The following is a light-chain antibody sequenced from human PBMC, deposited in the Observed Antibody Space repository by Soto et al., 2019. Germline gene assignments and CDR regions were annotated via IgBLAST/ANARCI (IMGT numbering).Light chain of an antibody. V-gene: IGKV3-15*01. CDR3: QQYNNWPPGT. J-gene: IGKJ1*01. Sequence: EIVMTQSPATLSVSPGERATLSCRASQSVSSNLAWYQQRPGQAPRLLIYGASSRAAGVPARFSGSGSGTEFTLTISRLQSEDFAVYYCQQYNNWPPGTFGQGTKVDSK. CDR2: GAS. CDR1: QSVSSN.